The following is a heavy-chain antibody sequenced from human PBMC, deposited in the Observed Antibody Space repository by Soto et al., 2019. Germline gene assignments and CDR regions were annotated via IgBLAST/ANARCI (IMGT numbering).Heavy chain of an antibody. CDR1: GFTFSSYA. Sequence: VGSLRLSCAASGFTFSSYAMSWVRQAPGKGLEWVSAISGSGGSTYYADSVKGRFTISRDNSKNTLYLQMNSLRAEDTAVYYCAKGPPTIVAARPNYFDYWGQGTLVTVSS. J-gene: IGHJ4*02. V-gene: IGHV3-23*01. CDR2: ISGSGGST. D-gene: IGHD6-6*01. CDR3: AKGPPTIVAARPNYFDY.